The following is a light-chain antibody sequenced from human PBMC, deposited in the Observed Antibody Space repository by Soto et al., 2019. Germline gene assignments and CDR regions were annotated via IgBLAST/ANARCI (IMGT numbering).Light chain of an antibody. V-gene: IGKV1-17*01. CDR3: LQHNTYQYT. J-gene: IGKJ3*01. CDR1: QGIRAD. CDR2: AAS. Sequence: DIQMTQAPSSLSASVGDRVTITCRASQGIRADLDWYQQKPGKAPKRLIYAASSLQSGVPSRFSVSGSGTEVTLTISILQPEDFATYYGLQHNTYQYTFGPVTKVDIE.